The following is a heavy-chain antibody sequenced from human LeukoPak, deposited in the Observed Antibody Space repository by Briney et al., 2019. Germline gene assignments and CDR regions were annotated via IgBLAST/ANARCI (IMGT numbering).Heavy chain of an antibody. Sequence: GSLRLSCAASGFTFSSYWMHWVRQAPGKGLVWVSRIKTDGSITSYADSVKGRFTISRDNAKNTLYLQMNSLRAEDTAVYYCAKRIQSAMATGYWGQGTLVTVSS. CDR2: IKTDGSIT. D-gene: IGHD5-18*01. CDR3: AKRIQSAMATGY. V-gene: IGHV3-74*01. J-gene: IGHJ4*02. CDR1: GFTFSSYW.